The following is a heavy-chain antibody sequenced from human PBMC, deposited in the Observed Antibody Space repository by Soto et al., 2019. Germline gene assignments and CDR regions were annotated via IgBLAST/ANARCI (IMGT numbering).Heavy chain of an antibody. Sequence: SSVKVSCKTSGYTFTNYGINWVRQAPGQGLEWMGWISAYNGNTNYAQKLQGRVTMTTDTSTRTAYMEVRSLRSDDTGVYYCAAPGGNHFGMDVWGQGTTVSVSS. CDR1: GYTFTNYG. V-gene: IGHV1-18*04. J-gene: IGHJ6*02. CDR2: ISAYNGNT. D-gene: IGHD2-8*02. CDR3: AAPGGNHFGMDV.